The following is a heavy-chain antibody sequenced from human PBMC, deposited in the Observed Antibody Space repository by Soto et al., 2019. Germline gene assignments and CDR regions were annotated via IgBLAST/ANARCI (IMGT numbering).Heavy chain of an antibody. D-gene: IGHD3-22*01. Sequence: PGGSLRLCCAASGVTFSSCAMHWVRQAPGKGLGWVAVISYDGSNKYYADSVKGRFTISRDNSKNTLYLQMNSLRAEDTGVYYCASIVVVIPNNWFDPWGQGTLVTVSS. J-gene: IGHJ5*02. V-gene: IGHV3-30-3*01. CDR3: ASIVVVIPNNWFDP. CDR1: GVTFSSCA. CDR2: ISYDGSNK.